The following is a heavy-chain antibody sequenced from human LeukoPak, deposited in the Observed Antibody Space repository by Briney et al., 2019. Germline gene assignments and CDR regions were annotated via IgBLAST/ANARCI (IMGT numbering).Heavy chain of an antibody. CDR3: AREIGPRQLHLWGSAFDY. V-gene: IGHV1-46*01. J-gene: IGHJ4*02. Sequence: ASVKVSCKASGYSFTSYYMHWVRQAPGQGLEWMGIINPNGGSTSYAQKFQGRVTMTRDTSTSTVYMELSSLRSEDTAVYYCAREIGPRQLHLWGSAFDYWGQGTLVTVSS. D-gene: IGHD5-18*01. CDR2: INPNGGST. CDR1: GYSFTSYY.